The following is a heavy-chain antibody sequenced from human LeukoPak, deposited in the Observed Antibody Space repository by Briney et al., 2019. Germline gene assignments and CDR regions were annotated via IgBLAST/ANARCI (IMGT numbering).Heavy chain of an antibody. V-gene: IGHV4-59*01. Sequence: PSETLSLTCTVSGGPINNYFWSWIRQPPGKGLEWIGYIYYSGSTNYNPSPKSRVTISVDTSKNQFSLKLSSVTAADTAVYYCARDRSSSWYNWFDPWGQGTLVTVSS. CDR2: IYYSGST. J-gene: IGHJ5*02. CDR1: GGPINNYF. D-gene: IGHD6-13*01. CDR3: ARDRSSSWYNWFDP.